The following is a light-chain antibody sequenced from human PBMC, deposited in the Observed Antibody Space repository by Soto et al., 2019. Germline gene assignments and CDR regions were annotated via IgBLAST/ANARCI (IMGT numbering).Light chain of an antibody. CDR2: EGS. V-gene: IGLV2-23*01. J-gene: IGLJ1*01. Sequence: QSALTQPPSASGTPGQRVTISCSGSSSNVGGNPVSWYQQHPGKAPKLMIYEGSKRPSGVSYRFSGSKSGNTASLTISGLQTEDEADYYCCSYAGSSTFVFGTGTKVTVL. CDR1: SSNVGGNP. CDR3: CSYAGSSTFV.